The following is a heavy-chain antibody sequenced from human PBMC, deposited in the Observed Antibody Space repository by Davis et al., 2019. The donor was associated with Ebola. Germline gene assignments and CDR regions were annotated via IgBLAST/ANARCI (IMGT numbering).Heavy chain of an antibody. CDR3: ATRGYDSSGFYSHFDY. CDR2: IRDDEVNK. D-gene: IGHD3-22*01. CDR1: GFIFSSYA. Sequence: GGSLRLSCAASGFIFSSYAMHWVRQAPGKGLEWVAFIRDDEVNKFYAASVKGRFTISRDNSKNTLYLQMNSLRSEDTAVYYCATRGYDSSGFYSHFDYWGQGTLVTVSS. J-gene: IGHJ4*02. V-gene: IGHV3-30*02.